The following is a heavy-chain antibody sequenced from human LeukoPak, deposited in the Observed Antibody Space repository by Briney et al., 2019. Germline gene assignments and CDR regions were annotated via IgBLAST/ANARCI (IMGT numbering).Heavy chain of an antibody. J-gene: IGHJ6*02. CDR2: IYYSGST. Sequence: SETLSLTCTVSGCSISSHYCSWIRQPPGKGLEWIGFIYYSGSTNYNPSLKSRVTMSVDTSKNQFSLKLTSVTAADTAVYYCARGRYDFWSGFIFSYYYGMDVWGQGTTVTVSS. CDR3: ARGRYDFWSGFIFSYYYGMDV. V-gene: IGHV4-59*11. CDR1: GCSISSHY. D-gene: IGHD3-3*01.